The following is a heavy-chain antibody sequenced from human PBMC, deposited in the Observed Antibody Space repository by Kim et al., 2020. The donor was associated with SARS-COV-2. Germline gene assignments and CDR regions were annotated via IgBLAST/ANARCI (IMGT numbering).Heavy chain of an antibody. CDR1: GGSISTYY. CDR3: ASSSSSSSWTQDH. V-gene: IGHV4-59*01. CDR2: IYYSGST. D-gene: IGHD6-13*01. Sequence: SETLSLTCTVSGGSISTYYWSWIRQPPGKGLEWIGYIYYSGSTNYNPSLKSRVTISVDTSKNQFSLKLSSVTAADTAVYYCASSSSSSSWTQDHWGQGTLVTVSS. J-gene: IGHJ4*02.